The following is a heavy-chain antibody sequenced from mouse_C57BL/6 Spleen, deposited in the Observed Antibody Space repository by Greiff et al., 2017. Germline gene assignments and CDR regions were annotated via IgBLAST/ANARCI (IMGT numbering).Heavy chain of an antibody. J-gene: IGHJ4*01. CDR2: IYPGDGDT. D-gene: IGHD3-2*02. CDR1: GYAFSSSW. CDR3: ARSRRLGYYYAMDY. V-gene: IGHV1-82*01. Sequence: VQLQQSGPELVKPGASVKISCKASGYAFSSSWMNWVKRRPGKGLEWIGRIYPGDGDTNYNGKFKGKATLTADKSSSTAYMQLSSLTSEDSAVYFCARSRRLGYYYAMDYWGQGTSVTVSS.